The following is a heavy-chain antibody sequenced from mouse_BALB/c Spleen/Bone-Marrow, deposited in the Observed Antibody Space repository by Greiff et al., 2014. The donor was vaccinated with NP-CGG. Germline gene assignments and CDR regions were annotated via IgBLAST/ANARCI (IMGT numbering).Heavy chain of an antibody. Sequence: LQQSGGGLVRPGGSLKLSCAASGFTFSSYAMSWVRQTPEKRLEWVASISSGGSTYYPDSVKGRFTISRDNARNILYLQVSSLRSEDTAMYYCARARFYYGKLVDYWGQGTSVTVSS. D-gene: IGHD1-1*01. CDR2: ISSGGST. CDR1: GFTFSSYA. CDR3: ARARFYYGKLVDY. J-gene: IGHJ4*01. V-gene: IGHV5-6-5*01.